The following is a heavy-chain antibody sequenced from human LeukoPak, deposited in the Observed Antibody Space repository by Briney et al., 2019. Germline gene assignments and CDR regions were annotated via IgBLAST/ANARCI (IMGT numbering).Heavy chain of an antibody. J-gene: IGHJ4*02. CDR2: ISAYNGNT. CDR1: GYTFTSYG. Sequence: GASVKVFCKASGYTFTSYGISWVRQAPGQGPEWMGWISAYNGNTNYAQKLQGRVTMTTDTSTSTAYMELRSLRSDDTAVYYCARRAGNSDFWIGFDYWGQGTLVTVSS. CDR3: ARRAGNSDFWIGFDY. D-gene: IGHD3-3*01. V-gene: IGHV1-18*01.